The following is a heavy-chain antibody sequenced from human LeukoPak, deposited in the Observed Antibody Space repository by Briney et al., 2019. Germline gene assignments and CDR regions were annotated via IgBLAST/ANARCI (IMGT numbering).Heavy chain of an antibody. J-gene: IGHJ4*02. CDR1: GFTFSNAW. V-gene: IGHV3-30*18. CDR3: ANGPYLKRGYSGYESTGY. CDR2: ISYDGSNK. Sequence: GGSLRLSCAASGFTFSNAWMSWVRQAPGKGLEWVAVISYDGSNKYYADSVKGRFTISRDNSKNTLYLQMNSLRAEDTAVYYCANGPYLKRGYSGYESTGYWGQGTLVTVSS. D-gene: IGHD5-12*01.